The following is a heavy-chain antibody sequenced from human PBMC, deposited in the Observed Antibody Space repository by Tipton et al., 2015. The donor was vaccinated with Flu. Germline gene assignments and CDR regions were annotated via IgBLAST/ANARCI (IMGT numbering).Heavy chain of an antibody. CDR1: GYTFIVYY. Sequence: QSGAEVKKPGASVRVSCKASGYTFIVYYLHWVRRAPGQGLEWMGWVSPDRSGATKVAQKFQGRVTMTTDTSTSTAYMELRSLTSADTAVYYCARPGGPAAVNPFSYFDFWGQGTLVTVSS. CDR3: ARPGGPAAVNPFSYFDF. J-gene: IGHJ4*02. D-gene: IGHD2-2*01. CDR2: VSPDRSGAT. V-gene: IGHV1-2*02.